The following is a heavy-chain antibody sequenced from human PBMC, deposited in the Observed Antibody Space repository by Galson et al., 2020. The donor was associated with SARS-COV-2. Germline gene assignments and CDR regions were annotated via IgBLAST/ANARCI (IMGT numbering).Heavy chain of an antibody. Sequence: TGGSLRLSCVASGLTLTDYYMTWIRQPPGKGLEWVSYISASSSNTNYADSVTGRFTISRDNARNSLYLEMNSLRVEDTAVYYCARVLGGAYFNNWFDPWGQGALVTVSS. CDR2: ISASSSNT. CDR1: GLTLTDYY. CDR3: ARVLGGAYFNNWFDP. D-gene: IGHD2-21*01. J-gene: IGHJ5*02. V-gene: IGHV3-11*06.